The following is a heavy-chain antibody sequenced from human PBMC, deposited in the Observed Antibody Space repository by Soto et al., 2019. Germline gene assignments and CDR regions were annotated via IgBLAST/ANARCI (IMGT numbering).Heavy chain of an antibody. V-gene: IGHV1-69*08. J-gene: IGHJ6*02. CDR1: GGTFSSYT. CDR2: IIPILGIA. D-gene: IGHD5-18*01. Sequence: QGQLVQSGAEVKKPGSSVKVSCKASGGTFSSYTISWVRQAPGQGLEWMGRIIPILGIANYAQKFQGRVTITADKSTSTAYMELSSLRSEDTAVYYCARDGDTATTPTYYDYYGMGVWGQGSTVTVSS. CDR3: ARDGDTATTPTYYDYYGMGV.